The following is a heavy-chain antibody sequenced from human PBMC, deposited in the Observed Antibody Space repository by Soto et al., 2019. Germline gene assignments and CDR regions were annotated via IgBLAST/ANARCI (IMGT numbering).Heavy chain of an antibody. J-gene: IGHJ4*02. D-gene: IGHD3-22*01. CDR1: GFTFSSYA. V-gene: IGHV3-30-3*01. Sequence: PGGSLRLSCAASGFTFSSYAMHWVRQAPGKGLEWVAVISYGGSNKYYADSVKGRFTISRDNSKNTLYLQMNSLRAEDTAVYYCARDLSYYYDSSGYYPPAYWGQGTLVTVSS. CDR2: ISYGGSNK. CDR3: ARDLSYYYDSSGYYPPAY.